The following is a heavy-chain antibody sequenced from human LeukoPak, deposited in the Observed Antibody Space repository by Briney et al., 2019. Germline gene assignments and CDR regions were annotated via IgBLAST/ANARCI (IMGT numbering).Heavy chain of an antibody. Sequence: PGGSLRLSCAASGFTFSSCAMSWVGQAPGKGLEWVSAISSSGGSTYYADSVKGRFTISRDNSKNTLYLQMNSLRAEDTAVSHCVNSVGQVVATSTFAFDYWGQGTLVTVSS. D-gene: IGHD5-12*01. V-gene: IGHV3-23*01. CDR2: ISSSGGST. J-gene: IGHJ4*02. CDR1: GFTFSSCA. CDR3: VNSVGQVVATSTFAFDY.